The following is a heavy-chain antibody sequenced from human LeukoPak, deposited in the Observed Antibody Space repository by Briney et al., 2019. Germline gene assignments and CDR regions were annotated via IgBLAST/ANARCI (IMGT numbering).Heavy chain of an antibody. CDR2: IIPIFGIA. V-gene: IGHV1-69*04. CDR1: GGTFSSYA. CDR3: ARVVDSSGWTHFDY. D-gene: IGHD6-19*01. Sequence: EASVKVSCKTSGGTFSSYAISWVRQAPGQGHEWMGRIIPIFGIANYAQKFQGRVTITADKSTSTAYMELSSLRSEDTAVYYCARVVDSSGWTHFDYWGQGTLVTVSS. J-gene: IGHJ4*02.